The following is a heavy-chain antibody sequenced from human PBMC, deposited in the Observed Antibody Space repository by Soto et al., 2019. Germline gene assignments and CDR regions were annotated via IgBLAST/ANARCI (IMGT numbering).Heavy chain of an antibody. V-gene: IGHV3-30*18. CDR3: AKEGISIGGHLNFDY. J-gene: IGHJ4*02. CDR1: GFDFSNYG. D-gene: IGHD6-13*01. Sequence: PGGSLRLSCAASGFDFSNYGMHWVRQAPGKGLEWVAVSPYHEINKHYADSVKGRFTISRDNSKNTLFLQMNSLKSEDSAVYYCAKEGISIGGHLNFDYWGQGIRVTVSS. CDR2: SPYHEINK.